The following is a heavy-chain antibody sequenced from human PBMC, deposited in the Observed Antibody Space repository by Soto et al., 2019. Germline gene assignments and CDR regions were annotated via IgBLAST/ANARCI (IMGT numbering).Heavy chain of an antibody. CDR1: GYTFISYG. J-gene: IGHJ5*02. D-gene: IGHD2-8*01. Sequence: QVQLAQSGPEMKKPGASVTVSCKASGYTFISYGITWVRQAPGQGLEWVGWISPYNGDTNYAQSFPGRLSSPTDASTSTAYMYLRSLRSGYTAVYYCARAGGGYCTNGVCYGDNWFDPWGQGTLVSVSS. CDR2: ISPYNGDT. V-gene: IGHV1-18*01. CDR3: ARAGGGYCTNGVCYGDNWFDP.